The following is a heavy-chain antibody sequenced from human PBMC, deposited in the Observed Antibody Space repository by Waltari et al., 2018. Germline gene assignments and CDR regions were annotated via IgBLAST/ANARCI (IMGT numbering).Heavy chain of an antibody. CDR2: INHSGST. Sequence: QVQLQQWGAGLLKPSETLSLTCAVHGGSFRGYYWSRTPQPPGKGLEWIGEINHSGSTNYNPSLKSRVTISVDTSKNQFSLKLSSVTAADTAVYYCARGGYSYGYYFDYWGQGTLVTVSS. J-gene: IGHJ4*02. D-gene: IGHD5-18*01. V-gene: IGHV4-34*01. CDR1: GGSFRGYY. CDR3: ARGGYSYGYYFDY.